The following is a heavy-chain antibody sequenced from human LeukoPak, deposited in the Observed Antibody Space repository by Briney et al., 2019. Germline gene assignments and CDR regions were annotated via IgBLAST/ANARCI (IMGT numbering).Heavy chain of an antibody. D-gene: IGHD1-1*01. Sequence: KASETLSLTCTVSGGSVSSGSYYWSWIRQPPGKGLEWIGYIYYSGSTNYNPSLKGRVTISVDTSKNQFSLKLSSVTAADTAVYYCARDRWNDRMIDYWGQGTLVTVSS. CDR1: GGSVSSGSYY. J-gene: IGHJ4*02. CDR2: IYYSGST. V-gene: IGHV4-61*01. CDR3: ARDRWNDRMIDY.